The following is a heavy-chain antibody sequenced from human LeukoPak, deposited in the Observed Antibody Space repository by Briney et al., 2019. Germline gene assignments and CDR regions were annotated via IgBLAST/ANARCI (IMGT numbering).Heavy chain of an antibody. CDR2: MNPNSGNT. CDR3: ARGITIFGVVTHYYYYGMDV. V-gene: IGHV1-8*01. CDR1: GYTFTSYD. J-gene: IGHJ6*02. Sequence: EASVKVSCKASGYTFTSYDINWGRQATGQGLEWMGWMNPNSGNTGYAQKFQGRVTMTRNTSISTAYMELSSLRSEDTAVYYCARGITIFGVVTHYYYYGMDVWGQGTTVTVSS. D-gene: IGHD3-3*01.